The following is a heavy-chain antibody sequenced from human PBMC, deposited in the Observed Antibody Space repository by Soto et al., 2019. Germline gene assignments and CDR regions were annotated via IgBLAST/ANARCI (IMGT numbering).Heavy chain of an antibody. CDR2: IYYSGST. CDR3: ARGGRYTSSWFFFHS. CDR1: GGSISSGDYN. V-gene: IGHV4-30-4*01. Sequence: SETLSLTCTVSGGSISSGDYNWSWIRQPPGKGLEWIGYIYYSGSTYYNPSLKSRVTISVDTSKNQFSLKLTSVTAADTAVYYCARGGRYTSSWFFFHSWGQGTLVTVSS. D-gene: IGHD6-13*01. J-gene: IGHJ4*02.